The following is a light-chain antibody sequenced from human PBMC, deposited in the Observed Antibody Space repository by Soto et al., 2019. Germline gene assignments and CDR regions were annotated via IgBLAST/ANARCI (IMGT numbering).Light chain of an antibody. CDR2: GAS. CDR3: QQYNSWPRT. J-gene: IGKJ1*01. Sequence: EIMMTQSPATLSVSPGERATLSCRASQSVSSNLAWYQQKPGQAPRLLIYGASTRATGIPARFSGSGSGIEFTLTISSLQFEDFAVYYCQQYNSWPRTFGQGTKVDIK. CDR1: QSVSSN. V-gene: IGKV3-15*01.